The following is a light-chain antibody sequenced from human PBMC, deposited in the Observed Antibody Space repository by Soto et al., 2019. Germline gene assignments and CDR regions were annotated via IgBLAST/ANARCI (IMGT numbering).Light chain of an antibody. Sequence: EIVMRQSPATLSMSPGERATLSCRATQNVNSNLAWYQHRPGQAPRLLIYGASIRPTGIPARFSGSGSGTEFTLTIDSLQSEDFAVYYCQQYNDWPPIYTFGQGTKREIK. J-gene: IGKJ2*01. CDR3: QQYNDWPPIYT. CDR2: GAS. V-gene: IGKV3-15*01. CDR1: QNVNSN.